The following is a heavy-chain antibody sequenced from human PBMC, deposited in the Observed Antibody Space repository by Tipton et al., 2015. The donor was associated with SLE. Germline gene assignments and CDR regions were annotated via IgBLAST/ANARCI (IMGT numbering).Heavy chain of an antibody. J-gene: IGHJ3*02. V-gene: IGHV4-4*08. CDR3: ARVRNNGDYVGAFDI. CDR1: GGSISSYY. Sequence: TLSLTCTVSGGSISSYYWSWIRQPPGKGLEWIGYIYTSGSTNYNPSLKSRVTISVETSKNQFSLKLSSVTAADTAVYYCARVRNNGDYVGAFDIWGQGTMVTVSS. CDR2: IYTSGST. D-gene: IGHD4-17*01.